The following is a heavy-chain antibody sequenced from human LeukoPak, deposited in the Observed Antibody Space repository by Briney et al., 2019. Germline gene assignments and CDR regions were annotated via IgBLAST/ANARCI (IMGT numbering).Heavy chain of an antibody. CDR3: AKAAGYYDSGGYYYGYDAFDI. V-gene: IGHV3-9*01. Sequence: GGSLRLSCAASGFTFDDYAMHWVRQAPGKGLEWVSGLSWNSGSIGYADPVKGRFTISRDNAKNSLYLQRNSLGAEDTALYYCAKAAGYYDSGGYYYGYDAFDIWGQGTMVTVFS. CDR2: LSWNSGSI. D-gene: IGHD3-22*01. CDR1: GFTFDDYA. J-gene: IGHJ3*02.